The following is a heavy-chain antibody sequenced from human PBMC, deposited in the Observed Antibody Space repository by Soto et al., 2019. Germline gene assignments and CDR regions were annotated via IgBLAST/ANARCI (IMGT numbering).Heavy chain of an antibody. D-gene: IGHD5-12*01. V-gene: IGHV3-23*01. CDR3: AKDRAWMGLYYFDY. CDR2: ISGSVGST. Sequence: PXRSLRLPGAASGFTVSSYAMTWVRQAPGKGLEWVSAISGSVGSTYYADSVKGRFTISRDSSKNTLYLQMNSLRAEDTAVYYCAKDRAWMGLYYFDYWGQGSLGAVSS. CDR1: GFTVSSYA. J-gene: IGHJ4*02.